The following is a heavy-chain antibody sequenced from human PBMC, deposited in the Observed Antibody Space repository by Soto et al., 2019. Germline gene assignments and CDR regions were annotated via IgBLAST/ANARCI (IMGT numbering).Heavy chain of an antibody. D-gene: IGHD1-26*01. CDR1: GFTFSRYG. J-gene: IGHJ4*02. V-gene: IGHV3-33*01. CDR3: AREDSGSHFDP. CDR2: IWYDGSNK. Sequence: GGSLRLSCAASGFTFSRYGMHWVRQAPGKGLEWVAVIWYDGSNKYYGDSVKGRFTISRDNSKNTLYLQMNSLRAEDTAVYYCAREDSGSHFDPWGQGTLVTVSS.